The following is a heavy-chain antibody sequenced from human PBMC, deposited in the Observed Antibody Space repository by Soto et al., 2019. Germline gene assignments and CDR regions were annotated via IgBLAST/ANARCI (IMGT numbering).Heavy chain of an antibody. V-gene: IGHV3-30*18. Sequence: QVQLVESGGGVVQPGRSLRLSCAASGFPFSSYGMHWVRQAPGKGLEWVAVISYDGCNKYYADSVKGRFTISSDNSKKTLYQHMNSLRAEDKAVYYCAKDLAAAGTFEFFNFVGYYYYDGMDVWGQGNTVTIS. CDR1: GFPFSSYG. CDR3: AKDLAAAGTFEFFNFVGYYYYDGMDV. D-gene: IGHD6-13*01. J-gene: IGHJ6*02. CDR2: ISYDGCNK.